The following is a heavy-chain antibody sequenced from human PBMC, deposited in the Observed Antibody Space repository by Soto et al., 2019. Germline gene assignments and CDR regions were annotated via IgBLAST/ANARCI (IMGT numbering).Heavy chain of an antibody. Sequence: EVQLLESRGGLVKPGGTLRLSCGGSGFIFSNAWMHWVLPATGNGLDWLGSIKSKIDGGKTDYTATVKGRFTISRDDPKRMMFLQLNSLRTEDTAVYYCTTDRPFDYEISSYEHWGQGTGVTVSS. J-gene: IGHJ1*01. D-gene: IGHD3-22*01. CDR3: TTDRPFDYEISSYEH. CDR2: IKSKIDGGKT. V-gene: IGHV3-15*07. CDR1: GFIFSNAW.